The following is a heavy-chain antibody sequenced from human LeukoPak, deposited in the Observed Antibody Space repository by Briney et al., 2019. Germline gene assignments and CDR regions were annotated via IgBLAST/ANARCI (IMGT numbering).Heavy chain of an antibody. Sequence: SETLSLTCTVSGGSISSYHWSWIRQPAGKGLEWIGRIYTSGSTNYNPSLKSRVTMSVDTSKNQFSLKLSSVTAADTAVYYCARETAYYYDSSGYWTYYFDYWGQGTLVTVSS. CDR1: GGSISSYH. D-gene: IGHD3-22*01. J-gene: IGHJ4*02. CDR3: ARETAYYYDSSGYWTYYFDY. CDR2: IYTSGST. V-gene: IGHV4-4*07.